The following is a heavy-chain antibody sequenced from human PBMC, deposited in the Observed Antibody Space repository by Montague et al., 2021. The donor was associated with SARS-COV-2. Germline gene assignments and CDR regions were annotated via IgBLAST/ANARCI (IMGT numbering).Heavy chain of an antibody. CDR1: GFSLSTSGMC. CDR3: ARTHYDILPGYYYDMDV. J-gene: IGHJ6*02. D-gene: IGHD3-9*01. V-gene: IGHV2-70*11. Sequence: PALVKPTQTLTLTCTFSGFSLSTSGMCVSWIRQPPGKALEWLARIDWGDDKYYSTSLKTRLTISKDTSKNQVVLTMTNMDSVDTATYYCARTHYDILPGYYYDMDVWGQGTTVTVSS. CDR2: IDWGDDK.